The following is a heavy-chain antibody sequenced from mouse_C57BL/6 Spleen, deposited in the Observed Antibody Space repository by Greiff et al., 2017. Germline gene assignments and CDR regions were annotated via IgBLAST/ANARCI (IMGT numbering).Heavy chain of an antibody. J-gene: IGHJ2*01. D-gene: IGHD2-5*01. CDR3: ASREGSNPIFDY. CDR2: IDPEDGET. V-gene: IGHV14-2*01. CDR1: GFNIKDYY. Sequence: EVMLVESGAELVKPGASVKLSCTASGFNIKDYYMHWVKQRTEQGLEWIGRIDPEDGETKYAPKFQGKATITADTSSNTAYLQLSSLTSEDTAVYYCASREGSNPIFDYWGQGTTLTVSS.